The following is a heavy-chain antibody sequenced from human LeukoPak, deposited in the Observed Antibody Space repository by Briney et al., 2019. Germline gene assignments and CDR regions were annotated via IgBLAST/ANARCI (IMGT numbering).Heavy chain of an antibody. CDR1: GYTLTELA. D-gene: IGHD5-12*01. V-gene: IGHV1-24*01. CDR3: ATYSGYAAH. Sequence: GASVKVSCKVSGYTLTELAIHWVRQAPGKGLEWMGGFDPEDVETIYAQKFQGRVTMTEDTYTDTAYMELSSLRSEDTAVYYCATYSGYAAHWGQGTLVSVSS. J-gene: IGHJ4*02. CDR2: FDPEDVET.